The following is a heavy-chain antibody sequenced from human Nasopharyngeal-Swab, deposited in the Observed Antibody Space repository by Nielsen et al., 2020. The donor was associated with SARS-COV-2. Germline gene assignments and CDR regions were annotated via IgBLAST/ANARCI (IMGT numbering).Heavy chain of an antibody. J-gene: IGHJ3*02. D-gene: IGHD6-13*01. CDR3: AKVYSSSWYDAFDI. CDR1: RFTFSSYA. Sequence: GESLKISCAASRFTFSSYAMSWVRQAPGKGLEWVSAISGSGGRTYYADSVKGRFTISRDNSKNTLYLQMNSLRAEDTAVYYCAKVYSSSWYDAFDIWGQGTMVTVSS. V-gene: IGHV3-23*01. CDR2: ISGSGGRT.